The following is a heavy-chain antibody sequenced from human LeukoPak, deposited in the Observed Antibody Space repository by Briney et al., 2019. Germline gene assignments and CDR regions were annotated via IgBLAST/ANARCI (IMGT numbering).Heavy chain of an antibody. CDR2: IIPIFGTA. CDR1: GGTFSGYA. Sequence: ASVKVSCKASGGTFSGYAISWVRQAPGQGLEWMGGIIPIFGTANYAQKFQGRVTITADKSTSTAYMELSSLRSEDTAVYYCARTMVRGVILTYYFDYWGQGTLVTVSS. V-gene: IGHV1-69*06. CDR3: ARTMVRGVILTYYFDY. J-gene: IGHJ4*02. D-gene: IGHD3-10*01.